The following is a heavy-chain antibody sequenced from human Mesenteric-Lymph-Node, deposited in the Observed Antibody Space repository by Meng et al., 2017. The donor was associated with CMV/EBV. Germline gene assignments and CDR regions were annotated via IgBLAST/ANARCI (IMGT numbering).Heavy chain of an antibody. J-gene: IGHJ3*02. D-gene: IGHD1-14*01. CDR3: ARVTGEEAFDI. CDR2: IIPILGIA. Sequence: SVKVSCKASGGTFSSYAISWVRQAPGQGLEWMGGIIPILGIANYAQKFQGRVTITADRSTSTAYMELSSLRSEDTAVYYCARVTGEEAFDIWGQGTMVTVSS. V-gene: IGHV1-69*10. CDR1: GGTFSSYA.